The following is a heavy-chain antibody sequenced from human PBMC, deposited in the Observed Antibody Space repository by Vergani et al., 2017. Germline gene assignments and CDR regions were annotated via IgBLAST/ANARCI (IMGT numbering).Heavy chain of an antibody. CDR3: ARAPISGYSSSWYHFDY. V-gene: IGHV4-38-2*01. CDR1: GYSISSGYY. Sequence: QVQLQESGPGLVKPSETLSLTCAVSGYSISSGYYWGWIRQPPGKGLEWIGEINHSGSTNYNPSLKSRVTISVDTSKNQFSLKLSSVTAADTAVYYCARAPISGYSSSWYHFDYWGQGTLVTVSS. D-gene: IGHD6-13*01. J-gene: IGHJ4*02. CDR2: INHSGST.